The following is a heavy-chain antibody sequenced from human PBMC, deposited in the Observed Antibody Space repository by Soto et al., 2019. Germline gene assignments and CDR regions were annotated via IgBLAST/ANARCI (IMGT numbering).Heavy chain of an antibody. CDR2: AYYSGNT. J-gene: IGHJ5*02. V-gene: IGHV4-39*01. CDR1: GGSISSSGFS. D-gene: IGHD4-17*01. CDR3: TTVSSGWFDP. Sequence: QLQLHESGPGLVKPSETLSLTCTVSGGSISSSGFSRGWVRQPPGKGLEWIGCAYYSGNTYYNPSLKSRVTISVDTSGNQFSLRLNSVTAADTAVYYCTTVSSGWFDPWGQGTLVTVSS.